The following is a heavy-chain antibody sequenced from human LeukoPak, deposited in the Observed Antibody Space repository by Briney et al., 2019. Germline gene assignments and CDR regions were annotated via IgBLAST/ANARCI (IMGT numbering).Heavy chain of an antibody. CDR3: VRNGDYYRLDY. CDR2: IRGDGYEK. Sequence: GGSLRLSCAASGFIFSNYWMTWVRQAPGKGLEWVANIRGDGYEKHFADSVKGRFTISRDNAKNSVDLQMNILRAEDTAVFYCVRNGDYYRLDYWGQGTLVTVSS. CDR1: GFIFSNYW. V-gene: IGHV3-7*01. D-gene: IGHD2-21*02. J-gene: IGHJ4*02.